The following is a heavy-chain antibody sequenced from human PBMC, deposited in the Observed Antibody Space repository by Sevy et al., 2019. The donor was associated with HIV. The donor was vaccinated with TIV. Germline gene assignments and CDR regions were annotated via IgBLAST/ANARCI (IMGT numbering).Heavy chain of an antibody. J-gene: IGHJ2*01. V-gene: IGHV4-30-4*01. CDR2: IYYSGST. D-gene: IGHD2-21*02. CDR3: ARDGVGKGDSTNNWYFDL. Sequence: SETLSLTCTVSGDSISSGDYYWSWIRQPPGKGLEWIGYIYYSGSTYYNPSLKSRVTISVDTSKNQFSLKLSSVTAADTAVYYCARDGVGKGDSTNNWYFDLWGRGTLVTVSS. CDR1: GDSISSGDYY.